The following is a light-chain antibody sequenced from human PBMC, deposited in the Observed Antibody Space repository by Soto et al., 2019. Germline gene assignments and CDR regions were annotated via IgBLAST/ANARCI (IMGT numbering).Light chain of an antibody. Sequence: QSVLTQPPSASASLGASVTLTCTLSSGYSNYKVDWYQQRPGKGPRFVMRVGTGGIVGSKGDGIPDRFSVLGSGLNRYLTIKNSQEEDESDYHCGADRGFWVFGGGTKVTVL. CDR3: GADRGFWV. CDR1: SGYSNYK. CDR2: VGTGGIVG. J-gene: IGLJ3*02. V-gene: IGLV9-49*01.